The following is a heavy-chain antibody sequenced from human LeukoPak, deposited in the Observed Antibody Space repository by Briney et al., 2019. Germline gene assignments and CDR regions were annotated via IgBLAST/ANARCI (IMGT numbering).Heavy chain of an antibody. V-gene: IGHV3-23*01. J-gene: IGHJ4*02. CDR2: ITSSGGTI. Sequence: PGGTLSLSCAASGFTFSNYTISWVRHAPGPGLELVSSITSSGGTIYYTDSVKGRFTISRDNSKNTLYLQMKTLRVEDTAVYYCAKDGGSSGYEQSYRDYWGQGTLVTVSS. CDR1: GFTFSNYT. D-gene: IGHD5-12*01. CDR3: AKDGGSSGYEQSYRDY.